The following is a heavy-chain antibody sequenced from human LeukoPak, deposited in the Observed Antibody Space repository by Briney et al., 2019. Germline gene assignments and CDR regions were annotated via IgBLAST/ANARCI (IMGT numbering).Heavy chain of an antibody. CDR3: ASELATGY. CDR2: INSDGTRT. CDR1: GFSLSSYW. D-gene: IGHD3-9*01. J-gene: IGHJ4*02. V-gene: IGHV3-74*01. Sequence: GGSLRLSCTTSGFSLSSYWMYWVRQVPGKGLVWVSRINSDGTRTDYEDSVKGRFTISRDNAKNTLYLQMNSLRAEDTSVYYCASELATGYWGQGTLVTVSS.